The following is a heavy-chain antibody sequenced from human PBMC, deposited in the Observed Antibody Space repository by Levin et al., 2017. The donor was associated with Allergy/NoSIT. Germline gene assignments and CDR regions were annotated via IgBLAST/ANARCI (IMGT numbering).Heavy chain of an antibody. V-gene: IGHV4-39*01. D-gene: IGHD2-2*01. Sequence: HSQTLSLTCTVSGGSISSSSYYWGWIRQPPGKGLEWIGSIYYSGSTYYNPSLKSRVTISVDTSKNQFSLKLSSVTAADTAVYYCARRVPAAGYYYYYMDVWGKGTTVTVSS. CDR3: ARRVPAAGYYYYYMDV. J-gene: IGHJ6*03. CDR1: GGSISSSSYY. CDR2: IYYSGST.